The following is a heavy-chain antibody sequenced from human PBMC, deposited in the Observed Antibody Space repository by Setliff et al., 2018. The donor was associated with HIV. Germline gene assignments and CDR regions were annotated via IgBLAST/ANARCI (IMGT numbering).Heavy chain of an antibody. CDR3: ARRSGYAEDY. CDR1: GAPLSSYY. J-gene: IGHJ4*02. CDR2: IFYSGTT. V-gene: IGHV4-59*12. Sequence: PSETLSLTCTVSGAPLSSYYLNWIRQPPGKGLEWIGYIFYSGTTNYNPSLKSRVTISVDTSKNQFSLKLSSVTAADTAVYYCARRSGYAEDYWGQGTLVTVSS. D-gene: IGHD5-12*01.